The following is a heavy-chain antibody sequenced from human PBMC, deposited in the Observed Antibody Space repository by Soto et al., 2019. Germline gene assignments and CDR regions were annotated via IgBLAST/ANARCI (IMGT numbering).Heavy chain of an antibody. Sequence: GGSLRLSCAASGFTFSTYAMQWVRQAPGKGLEFVSSISSNRGTTNYAYSVKGRFTISRDNSRDTLYLQMGSLRPEDMAVYYCARDGRAMNDYWGQGTLVTVSS. CDR3: ARDGRAMNDY. CDR2: ISSNRGTT. D-gene: IGHD5-18*01. V-gene: IGHV3-64*01. J-gene: IGHJ4*02. CDR1: GFTFSTYA.